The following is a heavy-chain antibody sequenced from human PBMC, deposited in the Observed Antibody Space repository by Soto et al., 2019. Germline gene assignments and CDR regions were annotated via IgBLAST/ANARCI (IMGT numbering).Heavy chain of an antibody. J-gene: IGHJ4*02. Sequence: SETLSLTCTVSGGSSSGGYSWSWIRRPPGKGLEWIGYIYHSGSTYYNPSLKSRVTISVDRSKNQFSLKLSSVTAADTAVYYCARHNYGSGSTYFDYWGQGTLVTVSS. CDR2: IYHSGST. D-gene: IGHD3-10*01. V-gene: IGHV4-30-2*01. CDR3: ARHNYGSGSTYFDY. CDR1: GGSSSGGYS.